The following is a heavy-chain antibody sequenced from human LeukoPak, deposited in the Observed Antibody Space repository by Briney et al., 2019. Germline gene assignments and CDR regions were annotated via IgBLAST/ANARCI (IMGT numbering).Heavy chain of an antibody. CDR3: VKVHYYNNSGYYYVGPFGY. Sequence: GGSLRLSCAASGFTFSSYAISWVRQAPGKGLEWVSSISGSGGSTYYADSVKGRFTISRDNSKNTLYLQMNSLRAEDTAVYYCVKVHYYNNSGYYYVGPFGYWGQGTLVTVSS. CDR2: ISGSGGST. CDR1: GFTFSSYA. J-gene: IGHJ4*02. D-gene: IGHD3-22*01. V-gene: IGHV3-23*01.